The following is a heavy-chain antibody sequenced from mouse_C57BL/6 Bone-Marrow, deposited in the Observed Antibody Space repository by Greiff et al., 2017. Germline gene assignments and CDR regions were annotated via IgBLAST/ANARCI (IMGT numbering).Heavy chain of an antibody. V-gene: IGHV14-3*01. J-gene: IGHJ3*01. CDR3: APYDYAGWVAY. D-gene: IGHD2-4*01. CDR2: IDPANGNT. CDR1: GFTIKNTY. Sequence: VQLQQSVAELVRPGASVKLSCTASGFTIKNTYMHWVKQRPEQGLEWIGRIDPANGNTKYAPKFQGKATITADTSSNTAYLQLSSLTSEDTAIYYCAPYDYAGWVAYWGQGTLVTVSA.